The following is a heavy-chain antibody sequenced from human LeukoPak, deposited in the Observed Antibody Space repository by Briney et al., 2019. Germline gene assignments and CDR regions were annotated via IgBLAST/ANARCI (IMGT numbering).Heavy chain of an antibody. CDR3: AKGKDPWKSTSISDFDY. CDR2: IRYDGSNK. CDR1: GFTFSTYG. Sequence: GGSLRLSCAASGFTFSTYGMHWVRQAPGKGLERVAFIRYDGSNKYYADSVKGRFTISRDNSKNTLYLQMNSLRAEDTAVYFCAKGKDPWKSTSISDFDYWGQGTLVTVSS. V-gene: IGHV3-30*02. J-gene: IGHJ4*02. D-gene: IGHD1-1*01.